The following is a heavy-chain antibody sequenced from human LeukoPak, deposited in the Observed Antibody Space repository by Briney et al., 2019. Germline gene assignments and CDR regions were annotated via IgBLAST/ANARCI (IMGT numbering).Heavy chain of an antibody. D-gene: IGHD3-16*02. Sequence: PGGSLRLSCAASGFTFSSYWMHWVRQAPGKGLVWGSRINSDGSSTSYADSVKGRFTISRDNAKNSLYLQMNSLRAEDTALYYCARDRGGIGYYMDVWGKGTTVTVSS. CDR2: INSDGSST. J-gene: IGHJ6*03. CDR3: ARDRGGIGYYMDV. CDR1: GFTFSSYW. V-gene: IGHV3-74*01.